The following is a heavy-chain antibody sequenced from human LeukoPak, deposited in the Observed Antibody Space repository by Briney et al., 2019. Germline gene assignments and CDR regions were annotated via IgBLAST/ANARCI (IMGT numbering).Heavy chain of an antibody. V-gene: IGHV4-39*02. J-gene: IGHJ4*02. Sequence: SETLSLTCTVSGGSIRSSYYYWGWIRQPPGKGLEWIGSIYDSGSTYYNPSLKRRVTISVDTSKNQFSLKLNSVTAADTAVYYCARDSQYDFWSGYYTGYFDYWGQGTLVTVSS. CDR3: ARDSQYDFWSGYYTGYFDY. D-gene: IGHD3-3*01. CDR1: GGSIRSSYYY. CDR2: IYDSGST.